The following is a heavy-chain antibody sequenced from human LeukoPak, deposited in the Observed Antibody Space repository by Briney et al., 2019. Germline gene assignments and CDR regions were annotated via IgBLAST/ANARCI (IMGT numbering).Heavy chain of an antibody. J-gene: IGHJ5*02. Sequence: GASVKVSCKASGYTFTSYGISWVRQAPGQGLEWMGWISAYNGNTNYAQKLQGRVTMTTDTSTSTAYMELRSLRSDDAAVYYCARGSGCTNGVCYHWFDPWGQGTLVTVSS. D-gene: IGHD2-8*01. CDR3: ARGSGCTNGVCYHWFDP. CDR1: GYTFTSYG. CDR2: ISAYNGNT. V-gene: IGHV1-18*01.